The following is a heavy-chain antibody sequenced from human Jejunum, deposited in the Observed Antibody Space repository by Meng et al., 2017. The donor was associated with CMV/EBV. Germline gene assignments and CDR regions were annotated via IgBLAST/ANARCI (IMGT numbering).Heavy chain of an antibody. D-gene: IGHD1-26*01. CDR3: ALGLYSSSWYFDL. V-gene: IGHV1-69-2*01. Sequence: SGNPYTDHYLHWITEAPGKGLAWMGLVDPEDGETRYADKSQGRVTISADTSTKTIYVDLSSLRSEDTAVYFCALGLYSSSWYFDLWGRGTLVTVSS. CDR1: GNPYTDHY. CDR2: VDPEDGET. J-gene: IGHJ2*01.